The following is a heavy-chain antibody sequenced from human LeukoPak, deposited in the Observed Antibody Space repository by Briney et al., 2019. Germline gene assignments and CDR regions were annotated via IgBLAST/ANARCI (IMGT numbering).Heavy chain of an antibody. J-gene: IGHJ5*02. Sequence: SQTLSLTCTVSGGSISSGGYYWSWIRQHPGKGLEWIGYIYYSGAPYYNPSLKSRVTISVDTSKNQFSLKLSSVTAADTAVYYCARELAYYDFWSGYYPSAWFDPWGQGTLVTVSS. V-gene: IGHV4-31*03. CDR2: IYYSGAP. CDR1: GGSISSGGYY. D-gene: IGHD3-3*01. CDR3: ARELAYYDFWSGYYPSAWFDP.